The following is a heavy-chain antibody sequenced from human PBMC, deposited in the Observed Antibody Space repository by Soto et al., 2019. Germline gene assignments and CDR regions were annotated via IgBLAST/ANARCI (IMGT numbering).Heavy chain of an antibody. CDR2: TNAGNGNK. V-gene: IGHV1-3*01. CDR1: GYTFTSYT. J-gene: IGHJ4*02. D-gene: IGHD3-10*01. CDR3: ARGGGWVGDPSFDS. Sequence: QVQLVQSGAEVKKPGASVKVSCQASGYTFTSYTLHWVRQAPGQGPEWMGWTNAGNGNKKYSQRFQGRHTITSDRPAGTAYMELSSPNFEDTAVYYCARGGGWVGDPSFDSWGQGTLVTVSS.